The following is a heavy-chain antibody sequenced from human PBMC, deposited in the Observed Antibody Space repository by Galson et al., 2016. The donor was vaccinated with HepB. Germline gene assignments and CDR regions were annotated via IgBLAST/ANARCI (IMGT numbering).Heavy chain of an antibody. CDR3: ARGSRRSSSSLFRGNFYYHMDV. Sequence: SETLSLTCAVYGGSFSSYYWSWIRQPPGKGLEWIGEINHSGSTNYNPSLESRVSILVDTSKKQFSLRLSSLTAADTALYYCARGSRRSSSSLFRGNFYYHMDVWGQGTTVTVSS. CDR2: INHSGST. CDR1: GGSFSSYY. D-gene: IGHD2-2*01. V-gene: IGHV4-34*01. J-gene: IGHJ6*02.